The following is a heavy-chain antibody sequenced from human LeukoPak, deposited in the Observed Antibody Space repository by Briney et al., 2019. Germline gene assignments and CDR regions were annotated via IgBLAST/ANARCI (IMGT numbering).Heavy chain of an antibody. J-gene: IGHJ6*03. D-gene: IGHD3-16*01. CDR3: ARETSQKGAHYMDV. CDR2: IYYTGST. CDR1: GGSISSSSYY. V-gene: IGHV4-39*07. Sequence: SETLSLTCTVSGGSISSSSYYWGWIRQPPGKGLEWIGCIYYTGSTYYNPSLKSRVTISVDTSKNQFSLKLSSVTAADTAVYYCARETSQKGAHYMDVWGKGTTVTISS.